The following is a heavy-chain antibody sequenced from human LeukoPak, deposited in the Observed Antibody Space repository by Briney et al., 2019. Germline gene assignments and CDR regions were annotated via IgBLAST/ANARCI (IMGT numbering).Heavy chain of an antibody. J-gene: IGHJ4*02. Sequence: PSETLSLTCTVSGGSISSSSYYWGWIRQPPGKGLESIGTIYYSGSTYYNPSLKSRVTISVDTSKNQFSLKLSSVTAADTAIYYCARDAKYYYGSRTYFFFEYWGQGTLLSVSS. D-gene: IGHD3-10*01. CDR3: ARDAKYYYGSRTYFFFEY. V-gene: IGHV4-39*07. CDR2: IYYSGST. CDR1: GGSISSSSYY.